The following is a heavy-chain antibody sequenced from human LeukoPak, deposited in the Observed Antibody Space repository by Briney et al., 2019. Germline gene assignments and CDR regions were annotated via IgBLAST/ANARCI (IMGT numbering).Heavy chain of an antibody. CDR2: INAGNGNT. D-gene: IGHD6-19*01. V-gene: IGHV1-3*01. CDR3: ARDRRGWYIFDY. Sequence: ASVKVSCKASGYTFTSYAMHWVRQAPGQRLEWMGWINAGNGNTKYSQKSQGRVTITRDTSASTAYMELSSLRSEDTAVYYCARDRRGWYIFDYWGQGTLVTVSS. J-gene: IGHJ4*02. CDR1: GYTFTSYA.